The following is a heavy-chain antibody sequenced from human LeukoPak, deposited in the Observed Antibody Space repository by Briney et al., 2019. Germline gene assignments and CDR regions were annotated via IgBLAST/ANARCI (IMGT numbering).Heavy chain of an antibody. V-gene: IGHV3-23*01. CDR1: GFTFSSYA. Sequence: GGSLRLSCAASGFTFSSYAMHWVRQAPGKGLEWVSAISGSGGSTYYADSVKGRFTISRDNSKNTLYLQMNSLRAEDTAVYYCAKDMDYYDSSGYFLYFDYWGQGTLVTVSS. D-gene: IGHD3-22*01. CDR3: AKDMDYYDSSGYFLYFDY. CDR2: ISGSGGST. J-gene: IGHJ4*02.